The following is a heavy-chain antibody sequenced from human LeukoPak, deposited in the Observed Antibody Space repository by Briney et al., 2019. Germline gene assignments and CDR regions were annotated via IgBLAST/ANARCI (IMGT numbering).Heavy chain of an antibody. Sequence: PSETLSLTCTGSGGSISSYYWSWIRQPPGKGLEWIGYIYYSGSTNYNPSLKSRVTISVDTSKNQFSLKLSSVTAADTAVYYCTRHPLGRYYCSGGSCYSDFWGQGALVTVSS. CDR1: GGSISSYY. J-gene: IGHJ4*02. CDR2: IYYSGST. D-gene: IGHD2-15*01. CDR3: TRHPLGRYYCSGGSCYSDF. V-gene: IGHV4-59*08.